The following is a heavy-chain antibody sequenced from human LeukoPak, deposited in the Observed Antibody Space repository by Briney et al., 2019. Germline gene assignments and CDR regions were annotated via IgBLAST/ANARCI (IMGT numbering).Heavy chain of an antibody. J-gene: IGHJ5*02. CDR3: ARRNPAKRYSRSWAVRKKYDWFDP. CDR2: INHSGST. D-gene: IGHD6-13*01. CDR1: GGSFSCCY. Sequence: PSETLSLTCAVYGGSFSCCYWSWIRQPPGKGLEWIGEINHSGSTNYNPSLKSRVTISVDTSKNQFSLKLSSVTAADTAVYYCARRNPAKRYSRSWAVRKKYDWFDPWGQGTLVTVSS. V-gene: IGHV4-34*01.